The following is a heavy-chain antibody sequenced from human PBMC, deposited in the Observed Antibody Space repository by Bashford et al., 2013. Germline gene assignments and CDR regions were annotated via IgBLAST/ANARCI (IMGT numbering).Heavy chain of an antibody. CDR1: GYTFTGYD. CDR2: INPNNGGT. V-gene: IGHV1-2*02. CDR3: ARSNSWTQDDAFDI. J-gene: IGHJ3*02. Sequence: ASVKVSCKASGYTFTGYDLHWVRQTPGQGLEWMAWINPNNGGTNYAQQFHGRVALTRDTSISTVYMELSRLSSDDTAVYYCARSNSWTQDDAFDIWGQGTSGHRLL. D-gene: IGHD3/OR15-3a*01.